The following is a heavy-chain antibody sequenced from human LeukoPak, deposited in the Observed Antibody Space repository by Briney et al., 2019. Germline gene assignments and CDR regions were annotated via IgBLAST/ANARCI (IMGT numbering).Heavy chain of an antibody. CDR1: GFTFSSYW. V-gene: IGHV3-74*01. CDR3: AKSRSGSANWALQIFDN. J-gene: IGHJ4*02. CDR2: INGDGRNI. Sequence: GGSLRLSCVASGFTFSSYWMHWVRQDPRKGLVWVSRINGDGRNINYADSVRGRFTISRDNAKNTLYLQMNSLRAEDTAVYYCAKSRSGSANWALQIFDNWGQGALVTVSS. D-gene: IGHD1-1*01.